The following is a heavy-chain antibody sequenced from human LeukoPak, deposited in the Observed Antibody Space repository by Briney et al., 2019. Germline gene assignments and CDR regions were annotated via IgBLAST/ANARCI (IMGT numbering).Heavy chain of an antibody. CDR3: ARRGATVTTCDY. CDR2: INHSGST. CDR1: GESFSGYY. V-gene: IGHV4-34*01. D-gene: IGHD4-17*01. Sequence: SETLSLTCAGYGESFSGYYWSWVRQPPGKGLEWVGEINHSGSTNYNPSLKSRVTIAVDTSKNQFSLKLSSVTAADTAVYYCARRGATVTTCDYWGQGTLVTVSS. J-gene: IGHJ4*02.